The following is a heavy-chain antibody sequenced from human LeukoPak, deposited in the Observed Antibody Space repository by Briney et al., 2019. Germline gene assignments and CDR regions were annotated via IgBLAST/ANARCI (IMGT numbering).Heavy chain of an antibody. J-gene: IGHJ3*02. CDR1: GGSISSSNW. CDR3: ATRLRLGELSDAFDS. V-gene: IGHV4-4*02. D-gene: IGHD3-16*02. CDR2: IYHSGST. Sequence: SGTLSLTCAVSGGSISSSNWWSWVRQPPGKGLEWIGEIYHSGSTNYNPSLKSRVTISVDTSKNQFSLKLSSLTAADTAVYYCATRLRLGELSDAFDSWGQGTMVTVSS.